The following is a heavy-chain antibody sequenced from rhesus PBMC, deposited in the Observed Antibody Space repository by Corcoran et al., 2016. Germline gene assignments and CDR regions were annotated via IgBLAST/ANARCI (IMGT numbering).Heavy chain of an antibody. V-gene: IGHV4-127*01. CDR1: GFSISIGYG. CDR2: IDGTNGNT. CDR3: ARGNPPDY. J-gene: IGHJ4*01. Sequence: QVQLQESGPGLVKPSETLSLTCAVSGFSISIGYGWTWIRQPPGKGLEWMGYIDGTNGNTDYNPSLKSRVTISRDTSKNQFSLKLNSMTAADTAVYYCARGNPPDYWGQGVLVTVSS.